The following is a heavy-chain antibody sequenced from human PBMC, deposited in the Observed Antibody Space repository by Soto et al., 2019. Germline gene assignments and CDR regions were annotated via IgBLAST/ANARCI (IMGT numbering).Heavy chain of an antibody. V-gene: IGHV3-49*03. Sequence: PGGSLRLSCATSGFNLGDYAMSWFRQAPGKGLEWVGIIRSKAYGGTTDYAAAAKGRFIISRDDSKSIAYLQMNSLKSEDTGVYYCSREWGYGDKAVDIWGQGTMVTVSS. CDR3: SREWGYGDKAVDI. D-gene: IGHD4-17*01. CDR1: GFNLGDYA. CDR2: IRSKAYGGTT. J-gene: IGHJ3*02.